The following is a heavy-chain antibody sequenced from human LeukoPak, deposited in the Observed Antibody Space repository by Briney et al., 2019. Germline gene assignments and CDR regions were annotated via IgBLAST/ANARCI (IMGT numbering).Heavy chain of an antibody. D-gene: IGHD5-24*01. CDR1: GYTFTAYY. J-gene: IGHJ4*02. CDR3: ARRTAAMANDY. Sequence: ASVKVSCKASGYTFTAYYIHWMRQAPGPGLEWMGWIDPNSGGADYAQQFQGRVTMTRDTSSSTAYMDLSRLRSDDTAVYYCARRTAAMANDYWGQGTLVTVSS. CDR2: IDPNSGGA. V-gene: IGHV1-2*02.